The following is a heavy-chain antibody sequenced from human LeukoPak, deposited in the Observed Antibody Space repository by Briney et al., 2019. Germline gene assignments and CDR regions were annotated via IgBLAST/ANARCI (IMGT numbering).Heavy chain of an antibody. V-gene: IGHV4-4*07. CDR2: IYTSGST. Sequence: PSETLSLTCTVSGGSISSYYWSWIRQPAGKGLEWIGRIYTSGSTNYNPSLKSRVTISVDKPKNQFSLKLSSVTAADTAVYYCARGLVAAGPYYFDYWGQGTLVTVSS. D-gene: IGHD6-13*01. J-gene: IGHJ4*02. CDR3: ARGLVAAGPYYFDY. CDR1: GGSISSYY.